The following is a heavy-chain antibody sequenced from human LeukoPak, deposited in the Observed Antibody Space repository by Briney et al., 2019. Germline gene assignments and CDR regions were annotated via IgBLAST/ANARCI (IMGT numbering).Heavy chain of an antibody. CDR2: INPSGGST. CDR1: GYTFTSYY. J-gene: IGHJ4*02. Sequence: ASVKVSCKASGYTFTSYYMHWVRQAPGQGLERMGIINPSGGSTSYAQKFQGRVTMTRDTSTSTVYMELSSLRSEDTAVYYCATSWGYCSSTSCYSIAGLFDYWGQGTLVTVSS. D-gene: IGHD2-2*02. CDR3: ATSWGYCSSTSCYSIAGLFDY. V-gene: IGHV1-46*01.